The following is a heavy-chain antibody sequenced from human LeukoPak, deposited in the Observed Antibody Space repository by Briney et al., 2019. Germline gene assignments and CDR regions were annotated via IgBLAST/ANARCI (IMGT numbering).Heavy chain of an antibody. D-gene: IGHD6-19*01. CDR1: GFTFSTYA. CDR2: ISGSGGTT. Sequence: GGSLRLSCAASGFTFSTYAMSWVRQAPGKGLEWVPSISGSGGTTYYADSVKGRFTISRDNSKNTLYLQMNSLRADDTAVYYCAKEPIAVAGNNLFDPWGQGTLVTVSS. J-gene: IGHJ5*02. V-gene: IGHV3-23*01. CDR3: AKEPIAVAGNNLFDP.